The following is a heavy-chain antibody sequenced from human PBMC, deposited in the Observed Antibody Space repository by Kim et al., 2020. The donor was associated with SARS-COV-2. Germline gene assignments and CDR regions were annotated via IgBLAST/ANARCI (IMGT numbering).Heavy chain of an antibody. Sequence: SETLSLTCAVYGGSFSGYYWSWIRQPPGKGLEWIGEINHSGSTNYNPSLKSRVTISVDTSKNQFSLKLSSVTAAATAVYYCSSQPVGGDYRTPFAYWGQGTLVTVSS. CDR2: INHSGST. CDR1: GGSFSGYY. CDR3: SSQPVGGDYRTPFAY. J-gene: IGHJ4*02. D-gene: IGHD4-17*01. V-gene: IGHV4-34*01.